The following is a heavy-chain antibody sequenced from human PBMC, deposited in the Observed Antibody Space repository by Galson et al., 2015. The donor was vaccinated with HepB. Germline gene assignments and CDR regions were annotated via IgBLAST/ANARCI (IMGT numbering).Heavy chain of an antibody. CDR1: GGTFSSYA. CDR2: IIPIFGTA. V-gene: IGHV1-69*13. Sequence: SVKVSCKASGGTFSSYAISWVRQAPGQGLEWMGGIIPIFGTANYAQKFQGRVTITADESTSTAYMELSSLRSEDTAVYYCARDARQTEYYDSSGYLFDYWGQGTLVTVSS. CDR3: ARDARQTEYYDSSGYLFDY. J-gene: IGHJ4*02. D-gene: IGHD3-22*01.